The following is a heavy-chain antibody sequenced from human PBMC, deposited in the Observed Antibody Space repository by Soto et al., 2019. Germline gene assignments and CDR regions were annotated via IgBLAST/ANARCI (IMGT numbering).Heavy chain of an antibody. J-gene: IGHJ4*02. D-gene: IGHD6-19*01. CDR2: ISSSGITI. V-gene: IGHV3-48*03. CDR3: AGGQYSSGGGYFDY. Sequence: EVQLVESGGGLVQPGGSLRLSCAASGFTFSSYEMNWVRQAPGKGLEWVSYISSSGITIYYADSVKGRFTISRDNAKNSRYLEMDSLRGEDRAFYYGAGGQYSSGGGYFDYWGQETLVTVSS. CDR1: GFTFSSYE.